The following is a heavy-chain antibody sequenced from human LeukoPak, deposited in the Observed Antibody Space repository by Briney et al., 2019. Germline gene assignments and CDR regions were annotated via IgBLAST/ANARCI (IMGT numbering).Heavy chain of an antibody. CDR3: ARVTAMVTRYFDY. CDR1: GGSFSGYY. D-gene: IGHD5-18*01. J-gene: IGHJ4*02. CDR2: INHSGST. V-gene: IGHV4-34*01. Sequence: KPSETLSLTCAVYGGSFSGYYWSWIRQPPGKGLEWIGEINHSGSTNYNPSLKSRVTISVDTSKNQFSLKLSSVTAADTAVYYCARVTAMVTRYFDYWGQGTLVTVSS.